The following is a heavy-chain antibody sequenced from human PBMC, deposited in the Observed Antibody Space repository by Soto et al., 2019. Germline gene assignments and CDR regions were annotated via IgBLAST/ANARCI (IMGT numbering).Heavy chain of an antibody. D-gene: IGHD3-3*01. J-gene: IGHJ4*02. V-gene: IGHV3-23*01. Sequence: GGSLRLSCAASGFTFSSYAMSWVRQAPGKGLEWVSAISGSGGSTYYADSVKGRFTISRDNSKNTLYLQMNSLRAEDTAVYYCAKGTQYDFWSGYCFDYWGQGTLVTVSS. CDR1: GFTFSSYA. CDR3: AKGTQYDFWSGYCFDY. CDR2: ISGSGGST.